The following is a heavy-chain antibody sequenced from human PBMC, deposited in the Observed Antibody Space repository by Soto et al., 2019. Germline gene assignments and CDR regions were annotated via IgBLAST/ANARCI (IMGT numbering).Heavy chain of an antibody. V-gene: IGHV3-33*01. CDR2: IWYDGSNK. CDR3: ARDERGSGSLDY. Sequence: QVQLVESGGGVVQPGRSPRLSCAASGFTFSSYGMHWVRQAPGKGLEGVAVIWYDGSNKYYADSVKGRFTISRDNSKNTLYLQMNSLRAEDTAVYYCARDERGSGSLDYWGQGTLVTVSS. J-gene: IGHJ4*02. CDR1: GFTFSSYG. D-gene: IGHD3-10*01.